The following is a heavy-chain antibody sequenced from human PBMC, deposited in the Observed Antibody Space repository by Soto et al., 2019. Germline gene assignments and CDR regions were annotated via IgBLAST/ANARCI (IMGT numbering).Heavy chain of an antibody. D-gene: IGHD6-19*01. J-gene: IGHJ2*01. CDR1: GGSINNYF. Sequence: QVQLQESGPGLVKPSETLSLTCTVSGGSINNYFWAWIRQPAGQGLEWIGRIYTSGTTNYNSSLKSRLTMSVDTSRNHFSLKLNSMTAADTAVYYCARDRAVAGTGRYFDLWGRGPLVTVSS. CDR3: ARDRAVAGTGRYFDL. CDR2: IYTSGTT. V-gene: IGHV4-4*07.